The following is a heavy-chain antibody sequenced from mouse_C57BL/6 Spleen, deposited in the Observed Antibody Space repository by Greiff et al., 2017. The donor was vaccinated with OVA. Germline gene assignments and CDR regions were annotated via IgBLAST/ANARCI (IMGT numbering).Heavy chain of an antibody. CDR2: INPNNGGT. D-gene: IGHD3-1*01. V-gene: IGHV1-26*01. J-gene: IGHJ4*01. Sequence: VQLQQSGPELVKPGASVKISCKASGYTFTDYYMNWVKQSPGKSLEWIGDINPNNGGTNYNEKFKGKATLTVDKSSSTAYMELRSLTSEDSAVYYCAQKGLEGAMDYWGQGTSVTVSS. CDR1: GYTFTDYY. CDR3: AQKGLEGAMDY.